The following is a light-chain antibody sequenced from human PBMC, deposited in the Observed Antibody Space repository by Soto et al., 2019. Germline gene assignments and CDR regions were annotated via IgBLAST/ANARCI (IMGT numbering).Light chain of an antibody. CDR2: AAS. Sequence: EIVMTQSPATLSVSPGDSATLSCRASRSIGRNLAWHQQKPGQAPRLLIYAASTRATGIPARFSGSGSGTEFTLTISNLQSEAFAAYYCQQYNNWPLTFGGGTKVDIK. CDR1: RSIGRN. CDR3: QQYNNWPLT. J-gene: IGKJ4*01. V-gene: IGKV3-15*01.